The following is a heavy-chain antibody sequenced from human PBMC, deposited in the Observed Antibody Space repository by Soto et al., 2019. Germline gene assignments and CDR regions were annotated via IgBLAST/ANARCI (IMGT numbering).Heavy chain of an antibody. V-gene: IGHV3-21*01. J-gene: IGHJ4*02. D-gene: IGHD3-22*01. CDR3: ARGGDSSGSWPRY. Sequence: GGSLRLSCAASGFIFSSYSMNWVRQAPGKGLEWVSSVSSSSSYIYYADSLKGRFTISRDNAKNSLYLQMNSLRVEDTAVYYCARGGDSSGSWPRYWGQGTLVTVSS. CDR2: VSSSSSYI. CDR1: GFIFSSYS.